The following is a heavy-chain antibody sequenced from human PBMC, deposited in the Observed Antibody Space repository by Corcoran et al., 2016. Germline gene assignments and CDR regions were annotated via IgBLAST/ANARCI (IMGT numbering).Heavy chain of an antibody. J-gene: IGHJ4*02. CDR2: IKQDGSEK. V-gene: IGHV3-7*03. CDR3: ARGRFTMFGVVIDY. Sequence: EVQLVESGGGLVQPGGSLRLSCAASGFTFSSYWMSWVRQAPGKGLEWVANIKQDGSEKYYVDSVKGRFTISRDNAKNSLYLQMNSLRAEDTAVYYCARGRFTMFGVVIDYWGQGTLVTVSS. CDR1: GFTFSSYW. D-gene: IGHD3-3*01.